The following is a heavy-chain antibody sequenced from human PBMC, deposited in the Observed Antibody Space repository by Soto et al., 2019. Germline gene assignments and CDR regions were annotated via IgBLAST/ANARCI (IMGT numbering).Heavy chain of an antibody. CDR2: ISYDGSNK. CDR1: GFTFSSYG. V-gene: IGHV3-30*18. CDR3: AKVVYRGSYYGGWFDY. D-gene: IGHD1-26*01. J-gene: IGHJ4*02. Sequence: QVQLVESGGGVVQPGRSLRLSCAASGFTFSSYGMHWVRQAPGKGLEWVAVISYDGSNKYYADSVKGRFTISRDNSKNTLYLQMNSLRAEETAVYYCAKVVYRGSYYGGWFDYWGQGTLVTVSS.